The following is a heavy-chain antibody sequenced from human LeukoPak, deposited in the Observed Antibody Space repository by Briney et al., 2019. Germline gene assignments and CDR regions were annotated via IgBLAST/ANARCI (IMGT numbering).Heavy chain of an antibody. J-gene: IGHJ4*02. CDR2: IIPIFGTA. D-gene: IGHD4-17*01. V-gene: IGHV1-69*06. Sequence: SVKVSCKASGGTFSSYAISWVRQAPGQGLEWMGGIIPIFGTANYAQKSQGRVTITADKSTSTAYMELSSLRSEDTAVYYCARAYDYGDYVGYYFDYWGQGTLVTVSS. CDR3: ARAYDYGDYVGYYFDY. CDR1: GGTFSSYA.